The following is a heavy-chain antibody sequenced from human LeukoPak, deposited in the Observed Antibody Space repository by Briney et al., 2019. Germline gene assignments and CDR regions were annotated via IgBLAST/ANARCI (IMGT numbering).Heavy chain of an antibody. CDR1: GGAISSYY. D-gene: IGHD4-17*01. J-gene: IGHJ6*03. V-gene: IGHV4-59*01. Sequence: SETLSLTCTVSGGAISSYYWSWIRQPPGKGLDWIGYIYYSGNTKYNPSLKSRVTISVDASKNQFSLKLSSVTAADTAVYYCARVVDYGDYGSPGYYHYMDVWGKGTTVTVSS. CDR2: IYYSGNT. CDR3: ARVVDYGDYGSPGYYHYMDV.